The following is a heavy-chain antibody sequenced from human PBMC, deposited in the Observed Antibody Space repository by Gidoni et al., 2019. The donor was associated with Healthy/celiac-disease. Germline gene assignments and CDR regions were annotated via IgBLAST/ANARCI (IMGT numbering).Heavy chain of an antibody. V-gene: IGHV4-39*01. CDR2: IYYSGST. CDR3: ASGGEYDILTGYAAY. Sequence: QLQLQESGPGLVKPSETLSLTCTVSGGSLSRTSYYWGWIRQPPGKGLEWIGSIYYSGSTYYNPSLKSRVTISVDTSKNQFSLKLSSVTAADTAVYYCASGGEYDILTGYAAYWGQGTLVTVSS. D-gene: IGHD3-9*01. CDR1: GGSLSRTSYY. J-gene: IGHJ4*02.